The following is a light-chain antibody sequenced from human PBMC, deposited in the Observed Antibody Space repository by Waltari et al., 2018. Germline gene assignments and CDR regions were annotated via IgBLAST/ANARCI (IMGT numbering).Light chain of an antibody. CDR2: ISD. CDR3: AAWDDSLSGFYV. CDR1: RSKLGSNA. Sequence: QSVLTQPPSASGNPGQSVASSCSGRRSKLGSNAAYWFQHRPGTAPKLLLSISDHRPSGVPARFFGSKSGTSASLAISGLRSEDEADYYCAAWDDSLSGFYVFGTGTKVTVL. J-gene: IGLJ1*01. V-gene: IGLV1-47*02.